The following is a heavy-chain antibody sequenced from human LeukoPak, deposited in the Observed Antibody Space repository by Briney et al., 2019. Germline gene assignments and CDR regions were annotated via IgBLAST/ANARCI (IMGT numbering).Heavy chain of an antibody. D-gene: IGHD5-18*01. J-gene: IGHJ5*02. CDR2: ISNGNT. Sequence: PSETLSLTCSDSGGSISTYYWNWIRQTPGKGLEWLGHISNGNTDYNPSLKSRVTISVDTSKNQFSLKLTSVTAADTAVYYCARDKAHSYGRYFDPWGQGALVTVSS. V-gene: IGHV4-59*01. CDR1: GGSISTYY. CDR3: ARDKAHSYGRYFDP.